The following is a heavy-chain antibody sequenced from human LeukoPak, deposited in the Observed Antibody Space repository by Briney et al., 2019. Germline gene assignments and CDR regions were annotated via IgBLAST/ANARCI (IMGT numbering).Heavy chain of an antibody. V-gene: IGHV3-23*01. Sequence: PGGSLRLSCAASGFTFSDYYMSWIRQAPGKGLEWVSSISGSGDSTNYADSVKGRFSISRDNSRDTLYLQMNSLRADDTAVYYCASRVEGYYDYSPVDYWGQGTLVTVSS. CDR1: GFTFSDYY. CDR3: ASRVEGYYDYSPVDY. D-gene: IGHD3-22*01. J-gene: IGHJ4*02. CDR2: ISGSGDST.